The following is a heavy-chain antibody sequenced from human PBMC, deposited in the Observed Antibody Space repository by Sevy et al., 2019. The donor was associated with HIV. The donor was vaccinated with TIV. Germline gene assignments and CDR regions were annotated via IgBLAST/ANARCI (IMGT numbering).Heavy chain of an antibody. D-gene: IGHD3-16*02. V-gene: IGHV3-7*01. Sequence: GESLKISCAASGFTFATYWMTWVRQAPGKGLEWVAYIKQDGTDKYYVDSVRGRFTISRDNGKNSLYLQMSSLRAEDTAVYFCARALADWGSFHYSSWGRGTLVTVSS. J-gene: IGHJ4*02. CDR3: ARALADWGSFHYSS. CDR1: GFTFATYW. CDR2: IKQDGTDK.